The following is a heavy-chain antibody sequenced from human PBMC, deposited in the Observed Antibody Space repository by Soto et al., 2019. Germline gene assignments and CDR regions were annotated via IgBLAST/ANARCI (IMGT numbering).Heavy chain of an antibody. CDR1: GFTFSSYG. Sequence: QVQLVESGGGVVQPGRSLRLSCAASGFTFSSYGMHWVRQAPGKGLEWVAVIWYDGSNKYYADSVKGRFTISRDNSKNTLYLQMNSLRAEDKAVYYWARGLSPFYHGSSGYYRDYWGQGTPVTGSS. J-gene: IGHJ4*02. D-gene: IGHD3-22*01. CDR3: ARGLSPFYHGSSGYYRDY. V-gene: IGHV3-33*01. CDR2: IWYDGSNK.